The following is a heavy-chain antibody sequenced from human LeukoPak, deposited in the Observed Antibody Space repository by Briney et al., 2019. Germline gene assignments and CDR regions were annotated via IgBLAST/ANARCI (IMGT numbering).Heavy chain of an antibody. D-gene: IGHD6-13*01. Sequence: GGSLRLSCVASGFTFSIHWIHWARQAPGSGLVWVSRVNSGGSRTSYADSVKGRFTISRDNAKKKLYLQMNSLRAEDMAVFFFEQKTAYDMDVWGQGTTVTVSS. CDR1: GFTFSIHW. CDR3: EQKTAYDMDV. J-gene: IGHJ6*02. CDR2: VNSGGSRT. V-gene: IGHV3-74*01.